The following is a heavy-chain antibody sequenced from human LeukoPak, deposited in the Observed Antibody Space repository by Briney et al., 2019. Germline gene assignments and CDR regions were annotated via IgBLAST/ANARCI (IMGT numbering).Heavy chain of an antibody. CDR1: GFTFSSYS. D-gene: IGHD2-21*02. J-gene: IGHJ3*02. V-gene: IGHV3-21*01. CDR2: ISSSSSYI. CDR3: ARPNCGGDCLDAFDI. Sequence: GGSLRLSCAASGFTFSSYSMNWVRQAPGKGLEWVSSISSSSSYIYYADSVKGRFTISGDNAKNSLYLQMNSLRAEDTAVYYCARPNCGGDCLDAFDIWGQGTMVTVSS.